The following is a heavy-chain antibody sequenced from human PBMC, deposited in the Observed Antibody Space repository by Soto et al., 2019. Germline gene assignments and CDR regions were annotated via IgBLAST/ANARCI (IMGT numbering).Heavy chain of an antibody. J-gene: IGHJ6*02. CDR1: GYSFIDYY. D-gene: IGHD6-13*01. CDR2: INPRRGDT. Sequence: ASVKVSCKASGYSFIDYYIHWVRQAPGQGLEWMGWINPRRGDTKYPQKFQGRVTMTRDTSISTAYMDLSRLTFDDTAVYYCARAGVAAPRSGEYAMDVWG. CDR3: ARAGVAAPRSGEYAMDV. V-gene: IGHV1-2*02.